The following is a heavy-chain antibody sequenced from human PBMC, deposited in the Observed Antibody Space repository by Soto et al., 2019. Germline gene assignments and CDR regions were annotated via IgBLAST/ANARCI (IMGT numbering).Heavy chain of an antibody. Sequence: QLQLQESGPGLVKPSETLSLTCTVSGGSISSSSYYWGWIRQPPGKGLEWIGSIYYSGSTYHNPYLKSRVTISVDTSKNQFSLKLSSVTAADTAVYYCARLEDWFDPWGQGTLVTVSS. CDR3: ARLEDWFDP. CDR1: GGSISSSSYY. CDR2: IYYSGST. J-gene: IGHJ5*02. V-gene: IGHV4-39*01.